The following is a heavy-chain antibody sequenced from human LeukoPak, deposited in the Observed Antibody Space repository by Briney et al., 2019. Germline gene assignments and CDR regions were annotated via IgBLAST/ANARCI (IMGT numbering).Heavy chain of an antibody. D-gene: IGHD2-15*01. CDR3: VKDVSYDRSGGLVD. Sequence: GGSLRLSCAVSGFTFDDYAMHWVRQAPGKGLEWVSGISWNSGSVGYADSVKGRFTISRDNARNSLHLQMNSLRPEDMAFYYCVKDVSYDRSGGLVDWGQGTLVTVSS. CDR1: GFTFDDYA. V-gene: IGHV3-9*03. J-gene: IGHJ4*02. CDR2: ISWNSGSV.